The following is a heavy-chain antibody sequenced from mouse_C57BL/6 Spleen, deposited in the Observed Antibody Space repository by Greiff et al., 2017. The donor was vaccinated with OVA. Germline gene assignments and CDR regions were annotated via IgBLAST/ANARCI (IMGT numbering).Heavy chain of an antibody. CDR1: GYAFSSYW. CDR3: ARWGTTLPSDY. V-gene: IGHV1-80*01. D-gene: IGHD1-1*01. CDR2: IYPGDGDT. Sequence: QVQLQQSGAELVKPGASVKISCKASGYAFSSYWMNWVKQRPGKGLEWIGQIYPGDGDTNYNGKFKGKATLTADKSSSTAYMQLSSLTSEDSAVYFCARWGTTLPSDYWGQGTTLTVSS. J-gene: IGHJ2*01.